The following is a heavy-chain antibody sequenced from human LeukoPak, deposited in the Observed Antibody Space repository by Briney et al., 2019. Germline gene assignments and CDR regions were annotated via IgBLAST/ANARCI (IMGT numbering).Heavy chain of an antibody. CDR3: RGDDFDY. CDR1: GFTFSNAW. V-gene: IGHV3-15*01. D-gene: IGHD3-16*01. Sequence: GGSLRLSCAASGFTFSNAWMSWVRQAPGKGLEWVGRIKSKTDGWTTDYAAPVKGRFTISRDDSKNTLYLQMNSLKTEDTAVYYCRGDDFDYWGQGTLVTVSS. CDR2: IKSKTDGWTT. J-gene: IGHJ4*02.